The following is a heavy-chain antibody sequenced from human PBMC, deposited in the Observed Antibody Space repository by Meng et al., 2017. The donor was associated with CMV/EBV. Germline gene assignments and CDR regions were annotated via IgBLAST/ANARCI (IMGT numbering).Heavy chain of an antibody. CDR3: ARDRSGDGVHFDY. Sequence: GGSLRLSCAASGFTFRNYAMHWVRQAPGKGLQYLSAISSNGSNTYYADSVKGRFTISRDNSKNTLYLQMGSLRAEDMAVYYCARDRSGDGVHFDYWGQGTLVTVSS. CDR2: ISSNGSNT. J-gene: IGHJ4*02. D-gene: IGHD3-3*01. V-gene: IGHV3-64*02. CDR1: GFTFRNYA.